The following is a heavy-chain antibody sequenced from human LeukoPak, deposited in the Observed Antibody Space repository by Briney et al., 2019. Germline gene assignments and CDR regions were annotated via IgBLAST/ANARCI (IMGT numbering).Heavy chain of an antibody. J-gene: IGHJ4*02. CDR2: INPNSGGT. V-gene: IGHV1-2*02. D-gene: IGHD1-26*01. CDR1: GYTFTGYY. Sequence: ASVKVSCKASGYTFTGYYMHWVRQAPGQGLEWMGWINPNSGGTNYAQKFQGRVTMTRDTSISTAYMELSRLRSDDTAVYYCARDKESELGIGPTDYWGQGTLVTVSS. CDR3: ARDKESELGIGPTDY.